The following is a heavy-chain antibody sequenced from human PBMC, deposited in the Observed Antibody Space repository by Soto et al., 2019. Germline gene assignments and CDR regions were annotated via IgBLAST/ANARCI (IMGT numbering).Heavy chain of an antibody. Sequence: SETLSLTCTVSGGSISSGGYYWSWIRQHPGKGLEWIGYIYYSGSTYYNPSLKSRATTSVDTSTNQYSLKLSYVTAAATAVYHCARAFADESCGGSLPKYYFGYCGQGTLVTVSS. V-gene: IGHV4-31*03. J-gene: IGHJ4*02. CDR1: GGSISSGGYY. D-gene: IGHD2-15*01. CDR3: ARAFADESCGGSLPKYYFGY. CDR2: IYYSGST.